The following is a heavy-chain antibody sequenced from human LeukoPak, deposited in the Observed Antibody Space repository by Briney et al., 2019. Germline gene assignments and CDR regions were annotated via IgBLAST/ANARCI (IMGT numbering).Heavy chain of an antibody. V-gene: IGHV1-46*01. CDR3: ARQYCSGGSCTFYYYDSSGYFDY. CDR2: INPSGGST. D-gene: IGHD3-22*01. J-gene: IGHJ4*02. Sequence: ASVKVSCKASGYTFTSYYMHWVRQAPGQGLEWMGIINPSGGSTSYAQKFQGRVTMTRDTSTSTVYMELSSLRSEDTAVYYCARQYCSGGSCTFYYYDSSGYFDYWGQGTLVTVSS. CDR1: GYTFTSYY.